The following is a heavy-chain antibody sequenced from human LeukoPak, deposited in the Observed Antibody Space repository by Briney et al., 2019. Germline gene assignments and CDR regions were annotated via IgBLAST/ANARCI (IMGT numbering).Heavy chain of an antibody. CDR1: GGSISSYY. V-gene: IGHV4-59*01. CDR2: IYYSGST. Sequence: SETLSLTCTVSGGSISSYYWSWIRQPPGKGLEWIGYIYYSGSTNYNPSLKSRVTISVDTSKNQFSLKLSSVTAADTAVYYCARGWNRGYISGSYYFDYWGQGTLVTVSS. CDR3: ARGWNRGYISGSYYFDY. J-gene: IGHJ4*02. D-gene: IGHD1-26*01.